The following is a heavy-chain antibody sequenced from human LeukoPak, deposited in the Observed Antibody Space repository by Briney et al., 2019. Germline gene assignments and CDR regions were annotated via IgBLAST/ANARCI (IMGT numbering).Heavy chain of an antibody. J-gene: IGHJ3*02. V-gene: IGHV6-1*01. CDR3: SRVHKAFDGARDAFDI. CDR1: GDSVSSKSAA. CDR2: TYYRSTWYN. D-gene: IGHD3-10*01. Sequence: SQTLSLTCAISGDSVSSKSAAWNWIRQSPSRGLEWLGRTYYRSTWYNDYAGSVKSRITINADTSKNQFSLQLNSVTPEDTAVYYCSRVHKAFDGARDAFDIWGQGTMVTVSS.